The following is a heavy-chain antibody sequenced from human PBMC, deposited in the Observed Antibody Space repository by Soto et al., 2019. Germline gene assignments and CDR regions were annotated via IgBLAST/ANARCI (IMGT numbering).Heavy chain of an antibody. CDR3: ARDAAYYDFWSGQGLNWFDP. J-gene: IGHJ5*02. CDR1: GYTFTSYA. V-gene: IGHV1-3*01. D-gene: IGHD3-3*01. CDR2: INAGNGNT. Sequence: ASVKVSCKASGYTFTSYAMHWVRQAPGQRLEWMGWINAGNGNTKYSQKFQGRVTITRDTSASTAYMELSSLRSEDTAVYYCARDAAYYDFWSGQGLNWFDPWGQGTLVTVSS.